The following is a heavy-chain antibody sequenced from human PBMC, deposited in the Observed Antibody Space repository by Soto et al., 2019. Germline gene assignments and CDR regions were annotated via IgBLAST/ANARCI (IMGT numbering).Heavy chain of an antibody. D-gene: IGHD3-22*01. CDR3: ATLYYYDSSGSAFDI. V-gene: IGHV1-24*01. Sequence: ASVKVSCKVSGYTLTELSMHWVRQAPGKGLEWMGGFDPEDGETIYAQKFQGGVTMTEDTSTDTAYMELSSLRSEDTAVYYCATLYYYDSSGSAFDIWGQGTMVTVSS. CDR2: FDPEDGET. CDR1: GYTLTELS. J-gene: IGHJ3*02.